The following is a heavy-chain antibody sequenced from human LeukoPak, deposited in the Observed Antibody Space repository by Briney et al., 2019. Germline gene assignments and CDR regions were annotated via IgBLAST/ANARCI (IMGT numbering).Heavy chain of an antibody. J-gene: IGHJ3*01. CDR3: ARDRRCFAVAGPRGYAFDV. D-gene: IGHD6-19*01. CDR1: GYTFTSYG. Sequence: GASVKVSCKASGYTFTSYGISWVRQAPGQGLEWMGWISAYNGNTNYAQKLQGRVTMTTDTSTSTAYMELRSLRSDDTAVYYCARDRRCFAVAGPRGYAFDVWGQGTMVTVSS. V-gene: IGHV1-18*01. CDR2: ISAYNGNT.